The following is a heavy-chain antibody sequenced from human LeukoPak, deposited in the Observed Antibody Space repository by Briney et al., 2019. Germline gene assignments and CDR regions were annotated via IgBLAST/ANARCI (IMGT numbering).Heavy chain of an antibody. J-gene: IGHJ4*02. V-gene: IGHV3-23*01. CDR1: GLSFSSYG. Sequence: GGSLRLSCAASGLSFSSYGMTWVRQAPGKGLEWVSGISGSGGRTYYADSVKGRFTIFRDNSNNTLNLQMNSLRAEDTAVSYCAKGKDSSGTWDYFDYWGQGTRVTVSS. CDR3: AKGKDSSGTWDYFDY. D-gene: IGHD6-19*01. CDR2: ISGSGGRT.